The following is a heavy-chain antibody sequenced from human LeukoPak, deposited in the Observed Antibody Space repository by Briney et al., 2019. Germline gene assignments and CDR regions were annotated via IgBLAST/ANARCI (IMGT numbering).Heavy chain of an antibody. V-gene: IGHV4-4*07. J-gene: IGHJ5*02. D-gene: IGHD2/OR15-2a*01. Sequence: PSETLSLTCTVSGGYTGSHYWSWIRQPAGKGLEWIGRISPSGTTHYNPSLGSRVTMLVDTSKNYFSLRLSSVTAADTAVYYCAKDFYASGFYFWFDPWGQGMLVTVSS. CDR2: ISPSGTT. CDR1: GGYTGSHY. CDR3: AKDFYASGFYFWFDP.